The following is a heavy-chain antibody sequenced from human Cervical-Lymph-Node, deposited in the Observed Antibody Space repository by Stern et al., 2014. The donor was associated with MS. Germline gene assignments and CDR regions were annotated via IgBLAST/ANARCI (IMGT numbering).Heavy chain of an antibody. Sequence: QVQLVQSGAEVKKPGASVKVSCKASGYTFTSYAMHWVRQAPGQRLEWMGWINAGNGNTKYSQKFQGRVTITRDTSASTAYMELSSLRSEDTAVYYCALSMSVGDYFDYWGQGTLVTVSS. J-gene: IGHJ4*02. CDR3: ALSMSVGDYFDY. CDR1: GYTFTSYA. V-gene: IGHV1-3*01. D-gene: IGHD1-26*01. CDR2: INAGNGNT.